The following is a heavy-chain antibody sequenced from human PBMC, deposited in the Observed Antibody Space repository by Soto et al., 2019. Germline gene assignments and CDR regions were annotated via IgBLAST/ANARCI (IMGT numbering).Heavy chain of an antibody. D-gene: IGHD4-17*01. V-gene: IGHV3-7*01. J-gene: IGHJ4*02. CDR1: GFTFSHYW. CDR3: GRDPGYGGLDY. CDR2: INQDGSVK. Sequence: EVQLVDSGGDLVQPGGSLRLSCAASGFTFSHYWMTWVRQAPGKGLEWVANINQDGSVKTYLDSMKGRLTISRDNAQDSFYLQMDSLRAEDTAVYYCGRDPGYGGLDYWGQGTLVTVSA.